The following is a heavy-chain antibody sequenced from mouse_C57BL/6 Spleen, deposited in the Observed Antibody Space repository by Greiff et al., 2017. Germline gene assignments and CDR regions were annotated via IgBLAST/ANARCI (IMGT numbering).Heavy chain of an antibody. J-gene: IGHJ2*01. D-gene: IGHD1-1*01. V-gene: IGHV1-64*01. CDR1: GYTFTSYW. Sequence: VQLQQPGAELVKPGASVKLSCKASGYTFTSYWMHWVKQRPGQGLEWIGMIHPNSGSTNYNEKFKSKATLTVDKSSSTAYMQLSSLTSEDSAVYYCARDYYGTSYEGDCDYWGQGTTLTVSS. CDR3: ARDYYGTSYEGDCDY. CDR2: IHPNSGST.